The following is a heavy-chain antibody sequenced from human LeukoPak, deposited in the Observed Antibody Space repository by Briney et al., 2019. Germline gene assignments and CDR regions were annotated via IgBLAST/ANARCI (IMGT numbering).Heavy chain of an antibody. J-gene: IGHJ4*02. CDR3: ARVRREYSGSYIDY. D-gene: IGHD1-26*01. CDR1: GFTVSSYE. V-gene: IGHV3-48*03. Sequence: GGSLRLSCAASGFTVSSYEMNWGRQAPGKGLEWVSYIRSSGSTIYSADSVKGRFPISRDNAKNSLYLQMNSLRAEDTAVYYCARVRREYSGSYIDYWGQGTLVTVSS. CDR2: IRSSGSTI.